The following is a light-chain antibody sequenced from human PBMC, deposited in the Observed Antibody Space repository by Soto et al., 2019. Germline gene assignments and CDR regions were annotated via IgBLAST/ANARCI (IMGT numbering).Light chain of an antibody. CDR3: QSTGSSGPYLVI. CDR1: ALANQY. J-gene: IGLJ2*01. Sequence: SYELTQPPSVSVSPGQTARITCSGDALANQYAYWYQQKSGQAPVVVIYKDNERPSGIPERFSGSSSGTTFTLTISGVQAEDEADYFCQSTGSSGPYLVIFGGGTKLTVL. CDR2: KDN. V-gene: IGLV3-25*02.